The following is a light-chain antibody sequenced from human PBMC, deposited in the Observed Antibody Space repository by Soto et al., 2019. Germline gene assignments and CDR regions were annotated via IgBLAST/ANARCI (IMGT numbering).Light chain of an antibody. V-gene: IGLV2-8*01. Sequence: QSALTQPPSASGSPGQSVTISCTGTSSDVGGYNYVSWYQQHPGKAPKLMIYEVSKRPSGVPDRCSGAKSGNTASLTVSGLQAEDEADYYCSSYAGSNNVGFGGGTKLTVL. CDR2: EVS. J-gene: IGLJ2*01. CDR1: SSDVGGYNY. CDR3: SSYAGSNNVG.